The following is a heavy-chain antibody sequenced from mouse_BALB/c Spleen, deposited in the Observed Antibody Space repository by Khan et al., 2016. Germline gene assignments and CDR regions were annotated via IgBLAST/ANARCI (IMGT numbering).Heavy chain of an antibody. CDR2: ISYSGST. CDR1: GDSITSGY. Sequence: VQLMESGPSLVKPSQTLSLTCSVTGDSITSGYWNWIRKFPGNKLEYMGYISYSGSTYYYTSLKSRISTTRDTTKSQYYLQLNSVTTEDTATYDCAVDYGHFYDYWGEGTTLAVS. V-gene: IGHV3-8*02. CDR3: AVDYGHFYDY. D-gene: IGHD2-1*01. J-gene: IGHJ2*01.